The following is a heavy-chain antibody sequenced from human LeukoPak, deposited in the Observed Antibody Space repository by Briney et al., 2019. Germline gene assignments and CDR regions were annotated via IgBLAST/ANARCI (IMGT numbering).Heavy chain of an antibody. D-gene: IGHD3-22*01. V-gene: IGHV4-34*01. CDR2: VSHTGST. J-gene: IGHJ3*02. CDR1: GGSFSGYY. CDR3: AGMYYYDSSGYSGAFDI. Sequence: SETLSLTCAVYGGSFSGYYWSWIRQPPGKGLEWIGRVSHTGSTDYNPSLRSRVIVSVDTSKNQFSLKLSSVTAADTAVYYCAGMYYYDSSGYSGAFDIWGQGTMVTVSS.